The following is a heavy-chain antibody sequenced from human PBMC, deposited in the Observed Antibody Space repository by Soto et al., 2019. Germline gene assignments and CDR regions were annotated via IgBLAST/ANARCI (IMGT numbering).Heavy chain of an antibody. CDR3: ATDADSSGWELDY. J-gene: IGHJ4*02. Sequence: PGGSLRLSCVASGSTFGNYWMSWVRQAPGKGLEWVANIKEDGSEKYYVDSVKGRFTISRDNAKNSLYLQMNSLRAEDTAVYYCATDADSSGWELDYWGQGTLVTVSS. V-gene: IGHV3-7*01. CDR2: IKEDGSEK. D-gene: IGHD6-19*01. CDR1: GSTFGNYW.